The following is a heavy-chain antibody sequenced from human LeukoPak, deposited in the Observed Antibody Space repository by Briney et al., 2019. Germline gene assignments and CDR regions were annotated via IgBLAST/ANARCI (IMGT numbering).Heavy chain of an antibody. J-gene: IGHJ4*02. V-gene: IGHV1-69*05. CDR1: GGTFSGYA. CDR3: ARESYYDSSGPGGGALNYFDY. D-gene: IGHD3-22*01. CDR2: IIPIFGTA. Sequence: SVKVSCKASGGTFSGYAISWVRQAPGQGLEWMGRIIPIFGTANYAQKFQGRVTITTDESTSTAYMELSSLRSEDTAVYYCARESYYDSSGPGGGALNYFDYWGQGTLVTVSS.